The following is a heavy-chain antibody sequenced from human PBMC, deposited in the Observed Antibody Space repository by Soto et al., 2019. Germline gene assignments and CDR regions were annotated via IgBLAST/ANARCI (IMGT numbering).Heavy chain of an antibody. CDR1: GFTFSSYA. D-gene: IGHD3-3*01. V-gene: IGHV3-23*01. J-gene: IGHJ5*02. CDR2: ISGSRGT. Sequence: EVQLLESGGCLVQPGGSLRLSCAASGFTFSSYAMRWVRQAPGTGLEWVSAISGSRGTYYADSVKGRFTISRDNSKTTMHLKKTNLTAEDTAVYYCAKLRDYDYWTGYYTGGAWFDPWGQGTLVTVAS. CDR3: AKLRDYDYWTGYYTGGAWFDP.